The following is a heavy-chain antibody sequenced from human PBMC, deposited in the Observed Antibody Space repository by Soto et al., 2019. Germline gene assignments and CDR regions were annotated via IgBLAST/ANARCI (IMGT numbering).Heavy chain of an antibody. D-gene: IGHD6-19*01. V-gene: IGHV2-5*01. CDR1: GFSLNTPGVG. Sequence: SGPTLVNPTHTLTLTCTFSGFSLNTPGVGVGWVRQPPGKAPEWLALIYWHDDKRFSPSLRSRLTITKDASRSQVILTMTNMDPVYTHTDSCAHRRGHSSGGVPFDYWGQRTLVAVCS. CDR3: AHRRGHSSGGVPFDY. J-gene: IGHJ4*02. CDR2: IYWHDDK.